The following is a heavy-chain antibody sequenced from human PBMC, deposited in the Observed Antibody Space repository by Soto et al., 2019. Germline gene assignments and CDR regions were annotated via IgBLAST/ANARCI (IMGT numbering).Heavy chain of an antibody. Sequence: EVQLVQSGAEVKKPGESLRISCKGSGYSFTSYWISWVRQMPGKGLEWMGRIDPSDSYTNYSPSFQGHVTISADKSISTAYLQWSSLKASDTAMYYCARLLDSSGYAGGDAFDIWGQGTMVTVSS. V-gene: IGHV5-10-1*01. J-gene: IGHJ3*02. CDR1: GYSFTSYW. D-gene: IGHD3-22*01. CDR3: ARLLDSSGYAGGDAFDI. CDR2: IDPSDSYT.